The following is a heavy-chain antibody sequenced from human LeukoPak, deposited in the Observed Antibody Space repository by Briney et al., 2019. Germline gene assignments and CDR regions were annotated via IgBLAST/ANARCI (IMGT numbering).Heavy chain of an antibody. J-gene: IGHJ4*02. Sequence: ASVNVSCKASGYTFTSYAMHWVRQAPGQRLEWMGWINAGNGNTKYSQKFQGRVTITRDTSASTAYMELSSLRSEDTAVYYCARDPGIAVAGTLDYWGQGTLVTVSS. V-gene: IGHV1-3*01. CDR2: INAGNGNT. D-gene: IGHD6-19*01. CDR3: ARDPGIAVAGTLDY. CDR1: GYTFTSYA.